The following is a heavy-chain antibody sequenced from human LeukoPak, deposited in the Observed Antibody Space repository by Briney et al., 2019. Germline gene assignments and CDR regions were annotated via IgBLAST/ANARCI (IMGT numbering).Heavy chain of an antibody. J-gene: IGHJ4*02. V-gene: IGHV3-7*01. CDR1: GFTFSNYW. CDR2: IKHDGSDK. CDR3: ARGVPSGLDCFDY. D-gene: IGHD6-19*01. Sequence: GGSLRLSCAASGFTFSNYWMTWVRQAPGRGLEWVANIKHDGSDKYYVDSVKGRFTISRDSAKNSLYLQMNSLRAEDTAVYFCARGVPSGLDCFDYWGQGTLVTVSS.